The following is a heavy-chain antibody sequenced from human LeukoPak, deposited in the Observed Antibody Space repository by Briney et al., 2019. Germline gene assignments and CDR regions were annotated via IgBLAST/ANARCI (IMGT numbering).Heavy chain of an antibody. Sequence: ASVKVSCKASGYTFTSYYVHWVRQAPGKGLEWMGVINPSGGGTTYAQTFQGRVTMTRDTSTSTVYVELSSLRSGDTAVYYCARDYWGLDYWGRGTLVTVSA. CDR3: ARDYWGLDY. CDR1: GYTFTSYY. J-gene: IGHJ4*02. CDR2: INPSGGGT. V-gene: IGHV1-46*01. D-gene: IGHD2-21*01.